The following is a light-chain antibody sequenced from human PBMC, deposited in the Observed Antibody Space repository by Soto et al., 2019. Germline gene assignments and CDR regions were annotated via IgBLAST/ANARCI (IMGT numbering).Light chain of an antibody. J-gene: IGKJ5*01. CDR1: RSVSCN. Sequence: MTQSPATLSVNQGERATLSCRASRSVSCNLAWYQQKPGQAPRRLIYGADSRASGIPDRFSGSGSGTEFTLTISSLLSEDFAVHYCQQYNNWLPTTFGQRTRLATK. V-gene: IGKV3D-15*01. CDR3: QQYNNWLPTT. CDR2: GAD.